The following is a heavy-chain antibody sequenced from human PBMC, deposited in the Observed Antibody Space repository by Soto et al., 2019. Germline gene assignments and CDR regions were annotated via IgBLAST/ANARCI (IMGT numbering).Heavy chain of an antibody. CDR2: GSNTGNT. CDR1: GGSIRGGYY. Sequence: QLQLQESGPGLVKPSETLSLTCSVSGGSIRGGYYWGWVRQPPGKGLEWIGCGSNTGNTYQSPSPKGRLIRSGDTCTNQFSLRLRSVTVEDTVGYYCERCRFYRMTRYTAYDIWAHGTAVTLPS. D-gene: IGHD1-1*01. CDR3: ERCRFYRMTRYTAYDI. J-gene: IGHJ3*02. V-gene: IGHV4-39*01.